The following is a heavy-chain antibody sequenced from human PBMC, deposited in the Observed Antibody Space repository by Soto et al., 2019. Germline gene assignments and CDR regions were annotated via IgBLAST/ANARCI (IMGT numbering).Heavy chain of an antibody. D-gene: IGHD6-19*01. Sequence: EVQLLESGGGLVQPGGSLRLSCAASGFTFSSYAMSWVRQAPGKGLEWVSAISGSGGSTYYADSVKGRFTISRDNSKNTLYLQMNSLRAEYTAVYYCAKDLRAYSSGWYNFDYWGQGTLVTVSS. CDR3: AKDLRAYSSGWYNFDY. CDR1: GFTFSSYA. V-gene: IGHV3-23*01. CDR2: ISGSGGST. J-gene: IGHJ4*02.